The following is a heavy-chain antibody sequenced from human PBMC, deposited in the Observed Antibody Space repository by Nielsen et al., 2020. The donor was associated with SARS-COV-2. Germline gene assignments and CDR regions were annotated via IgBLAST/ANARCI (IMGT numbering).Heavy chain of an antibody. Sequence: VRQMPGKGLEWMGRIDPSDSYTNYSPSFQGHVIISADKSISTAYLQWSSLKASDTAMYYCARHGEVAVAGKNYYYYGMDVWGQGTTVTVSS. D-gene: IGHD6-19*01. CDR2: IDPSDSYT. CDR3: ARHGEVAVAGKNYYYYGMDV. J-gene: IGHJ6*02. V-gene: IGHV5-10-1*01.